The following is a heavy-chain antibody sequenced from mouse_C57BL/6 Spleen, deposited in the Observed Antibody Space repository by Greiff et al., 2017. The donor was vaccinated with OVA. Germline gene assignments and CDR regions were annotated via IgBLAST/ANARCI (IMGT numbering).Heavy chain of an antibody. V-gene: IGHV1-69*01. CDR1: GYTFTSYW. CDR3: ARLVLETAQAYYFDY. D-gene: IGHD3-2*02. J-gene: IGHJ2*01. CDR2: IDPSDSYT. Sequence: VQLQQPGAELVMPGASVKLSCKASGYTFTSYWMHWVKQRPGQGLEWIGEIDPSDSYTNYHQKFKGKSTLTVDKSSSTAYMQLSSLTSEDSAVYYCARLVLETAQAYYFDYWGQGTTLTVSS.